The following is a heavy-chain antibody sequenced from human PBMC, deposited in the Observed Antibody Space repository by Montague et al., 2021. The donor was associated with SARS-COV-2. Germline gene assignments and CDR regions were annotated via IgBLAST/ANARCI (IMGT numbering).Heavy chain of an antibody. CDR2: IYHTGST. D-gene: IGHD2-15*01. J-gene: IGHJ4*02. CDR1: GDSISADNW. V-gene: IGHV4-4*02. Sequence: SETLSLTCVVFGDSISADNWWTLVRLPPGKGLEWGGVIYHTGSTKYKPSPKSLVSIAVDKSWNQFSLRLTAVTAADTAIYYCARKGCGRSDLAYWGQGTLVTVSS. CDR3: ARKGCGRSDLAY.